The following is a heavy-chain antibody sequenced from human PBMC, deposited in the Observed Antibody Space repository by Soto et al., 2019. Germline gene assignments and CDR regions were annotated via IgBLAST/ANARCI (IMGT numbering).Heavy chain of an antibody. CDR1: GFTFSDYY. Sequence: QVQLVESGGGLVKPGGSLRLSCAASGFTFSDYYMTWIRQAPGKGLEWVSFISSSSSYTNYADSVKGRFTISRDNAKNSLYLQMNSLRAEDTAVYYCARVLSSGWLYFDYWGQRTLVTVSS. V-gene: IGHV3-11*05. CDR3: ARVLSSGWLYFDY. D-gene: IGHD6-19*01. J-gene: IGHJ4*02. CDR2: ISSSSSYT.